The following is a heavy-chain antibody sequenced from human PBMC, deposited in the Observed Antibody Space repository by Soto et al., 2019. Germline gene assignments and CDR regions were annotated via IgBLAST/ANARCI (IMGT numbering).Heavy chain of an antibody. CDR2: ISGSGGST. Sequence: GSLRLSCAASGFTFSSYAMSWVRQAPGKGLEWVSAISGSGGSTYYADSVKGRFTISRDNSKNTLYLQMNSLRAEDTAVYYCAKDTYYDFWSGSGYFDYWGQGTLVTVSS. D-gene: IGHD3-3*01. CDR3: AKDTYYDFWSGSGYFDY. CDR1: GFTFSSYA. J-gene: IGHJ4*02. V-gene: IGHV3-23*01.